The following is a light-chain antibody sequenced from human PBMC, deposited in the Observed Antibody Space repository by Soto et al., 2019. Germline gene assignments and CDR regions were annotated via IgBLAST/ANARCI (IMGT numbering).Light chain of an antibody. V-gene: IGLV2-14*03. J-gene: IGLJ2*01. CDR3: SSYTSSSFVV. CDR1: SSDLGGYNY. Sequence: QSALTQPASVSGSPGQSITISCTGTSSDLGGYNYVSWHQQHPGKAPKLMIYDVSNRPSGVSNRFSGSKSGNTASLTISGLQTEDEAYYYCSSYTSSSFVVVGGGTKVTVL. CDR2: DVS.